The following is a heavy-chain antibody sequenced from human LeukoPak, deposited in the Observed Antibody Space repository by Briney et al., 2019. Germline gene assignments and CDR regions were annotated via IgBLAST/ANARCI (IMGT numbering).Heavy chain of an antibody. CDR1: GFTFSSYA. J-gene: IGHJ3*02. CDR3: AKVQEVTTLLLDAFDI. CDR2: ISGSGGST. D-gene: IGHD2-21*02. V-gene: IGHV3-23*01. Sequence: PGGSLRLSCAASGFTFSSYAMSWVRQAPGKGLEWVSAISGSGGSTYYADSVKGRFTISRDNSKNTLYLQMNSLRVEDTAVYYCAKVQEVTTLLLDAFDIWGQGTMVTVSS.